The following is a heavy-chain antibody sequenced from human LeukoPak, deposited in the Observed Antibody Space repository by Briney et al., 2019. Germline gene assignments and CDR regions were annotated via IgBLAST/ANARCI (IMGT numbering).Heavy chain of an antibody. CDR2: TYYSGST. V-gene: IGHV4-30-4*01. J-gene: IGHJ5*02. CDR3: ARPYYYDSRIDP. Sequence: SETLSLTCTVSGGSISSGDYYWSWIRQPPGKGLEWIGYTYYSGSTHYNPSLKSRATISVDTSKNQFSPKLTSVTAADTAVYYCARPYYYDSRIDPWGQGTLVTVSS. D-gene: IGHD3-22*01. CDR1: GGSISSGDYY.